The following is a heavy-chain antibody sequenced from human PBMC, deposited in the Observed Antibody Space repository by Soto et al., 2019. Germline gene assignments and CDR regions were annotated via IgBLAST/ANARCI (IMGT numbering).Heavy chain of an antibody. CDR1: GGSISSGGYY. Sequence: QVQLQESGPGLVKPSQTLSLTCTVSGGSISSGGYYWSWIRQHPGKGLEWIGYIYYSGSTYYNPSPKRRVTISVDTTKNQFSLKLSSLTAADTAGYYCAGSSGGRYYDYWGQGTLVTVSS. J-gene: IGHJ4*02. D-gene: IGHD2-15*01. CDR3: AGSSGGRYYDY. V-gene: IGHV4-31*03. CDR2: IYYSGST.